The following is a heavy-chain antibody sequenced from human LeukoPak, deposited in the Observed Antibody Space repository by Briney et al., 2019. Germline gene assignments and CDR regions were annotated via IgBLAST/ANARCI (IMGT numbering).Heavy chain of an antibody. CDR3: ARVGHIVATILPYY. CDR1: GVSFSGYY. V-gene: IGHV4-34*01. J-gene: IGHJ4*02. D-gene: IGHD5-12*01. Sequence: SETLSLTCAVYGVSFSGYYWSWIRQPPGKGLEGMGEVNHSGSNNYNPSLKSRVTISVDTSKNQFALKLSSVTAADTAVYYCARVGHIVATILPYYWGERTLVTVSP. CDR2: VNHSGSN.